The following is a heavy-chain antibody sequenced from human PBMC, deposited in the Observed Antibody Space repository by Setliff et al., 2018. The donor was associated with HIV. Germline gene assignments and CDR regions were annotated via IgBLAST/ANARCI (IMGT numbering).Heavy chain of an antibody. D-gene: IGHD3-22*01. CDR3: TRAVVVITHYFDY. Sequence: GGSLRLSCTASGLTFNNAWMSWVRQAPGKGLEWVGLIKSNSDGATTDYAAPVKGRFSISRDDSKSIAYLQMNSLKTEDTAVYYCTRAVVVITHYFDYWGQGTLVTVSS. V-gene: IGHV3-15*01. J-gene: IGHJ4*02. CDR2: IKSNSDGATT. CDR1: GLTFNNAW.